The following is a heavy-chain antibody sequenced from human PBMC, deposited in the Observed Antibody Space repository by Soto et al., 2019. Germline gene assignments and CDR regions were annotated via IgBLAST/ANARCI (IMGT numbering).Heavy chain of an antibody. D-gene: IGHD3-10*01. CDR2: INPNGGGT. CDR3: ARSSGGVYGIIIGGTNWFGP. J-gene: IGHJ5*02. CDR1: AHTLPKFY. Sequence: GGSLKGSLQAPAHTLPKFYINLGGQGPGQGVGGMGIINPNGGGTRYAQKFQGRVTLTRDTPASTVYMEMRNLRSDDTALYFCARSSGGVYGIIIGGTNWFGPWGQGTLVTVS. V-gene: IGHV1-46*01.